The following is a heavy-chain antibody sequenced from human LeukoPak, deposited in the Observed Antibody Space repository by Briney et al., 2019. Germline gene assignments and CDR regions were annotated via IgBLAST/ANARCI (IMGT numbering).Heavy chain of an antibody. CDR1: GVSFSRHA. Sequence: GGSLRLSCAASGVSFSRHAMSWVRQAPGKGLEWVSGITGSGGSTYYAESVKGRFTISRDNSKNTLYLQVNSLRVEDTAVYFCATRPASETYFAVFDYWGQGTLVTVSS. CDR3: ATRPASETYFAVFDY. V-gene: IGHV3-23*01. J-gene: IGHJ4*02. CDR2: ITGSGGST. D-gene: IGHD1-26*01.